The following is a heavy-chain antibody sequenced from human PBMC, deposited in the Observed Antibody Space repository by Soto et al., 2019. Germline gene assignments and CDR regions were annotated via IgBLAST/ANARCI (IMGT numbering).Heavy chain of an antibody. D-gene: IGHD6-13*01. CDR1: EGTFNSYA. CDR3: ARGASRWYPYVVDS. Sequence: QAQVVQSGAEVRKPGSSVKLSCKASEGTFNSYAIAWVRQAPGQGLEWMGGIVPYYNTLNYAQKFQDRVTITADDSTNAVYLELSSLRPDDTAIYFCARGASRWYPYVVDSWAQGTLVTVSS. V-gene: IGHV1-69*01. CDR2: IVPYYNTL. J-gene: IGHJ4*02.